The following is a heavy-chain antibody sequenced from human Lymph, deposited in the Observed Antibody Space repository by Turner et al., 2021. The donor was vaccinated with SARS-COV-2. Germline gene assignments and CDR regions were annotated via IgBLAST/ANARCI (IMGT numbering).Heavy chain of an antibody. CDR2: MYYSEST. V-gene: IGHV4-39*01. CDR3: ARRRQWLVRWYFDL. CDR1: GCSISSSRYY. J-gene: IGHJ2*01. Sequence: QLQLQESGPGPVKPSETLSLPCTVPGCSISSSRYYWGWIRQPPGMGLEWIGSMYYSESTYYNPSLKSRVTISVDTSKNQFSLKLSSVTAAYTAVYYCARRRQWLVRWYFDLWGRGTLVTVSS. D-gene: IGHD6-19*01.